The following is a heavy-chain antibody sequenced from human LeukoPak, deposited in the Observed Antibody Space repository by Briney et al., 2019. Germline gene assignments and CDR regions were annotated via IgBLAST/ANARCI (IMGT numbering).Heavy chain of an antibody. J-gene: IGHJ4*02. CDR2: IIPIFGTA. D-gene: IGHD6-19*01. CDR1: GGTFSSYA. V-gene: IGHV1-69*13. Sequence: GASVKVSCKASGGTFSSYAISWVRQAPGQGLEWMGGIIPIFGTANYAQKFQGRVTITADESTSTAYMEQSSLRSEDTAVYYCAREGPGIAVAGTVIYPYWGQGTLVTVSS. CDR3: AREGPGIAVAGTVIYPY.